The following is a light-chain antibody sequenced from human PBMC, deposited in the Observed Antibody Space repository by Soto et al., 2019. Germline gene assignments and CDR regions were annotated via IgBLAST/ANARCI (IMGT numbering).Light chain of an antibody. CDR2: DTS. V-gene: IGKV3-20*01. J-gene: IGKJ2*01. Sequence: EIVLTQSPGPLSLSPGERATLSCRASQSVSNVYLAWYQQKPGQAPRLLIYDTSNRATGIPDRFSGSGSGTDFTLTISRLETEDFAVDYCQQSGSSPRTVGQGTKLEIK. CDR1: QSVSNVY. CDR3: QQSGSSPRT.